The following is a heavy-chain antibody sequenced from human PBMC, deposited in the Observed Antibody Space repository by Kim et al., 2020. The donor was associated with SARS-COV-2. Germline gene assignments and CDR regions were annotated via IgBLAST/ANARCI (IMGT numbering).Heavy chain of an antibody. Sequence: SETLSLTCAVSGGSISSSNWWSWVRQPPGKVLEWIGEIYHSGSTNYDPSLKSRVTISVDKSKNQFSLKLSSVTAADTAVYYCARVRPSIAVAGAFDYWGQGTLVTVSS. V-gene: IGHV4-4*02. CDR2: IYHSGST. D-gene: IGHD6-19*01. J-gene: IGHJ4*02. CDR1: GGSISSSNW. CDR3: ARVRPSIAVAGAFDY.